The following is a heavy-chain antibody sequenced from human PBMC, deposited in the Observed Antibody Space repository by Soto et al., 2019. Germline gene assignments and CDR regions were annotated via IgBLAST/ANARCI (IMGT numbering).Heavy chain of an antibody. Sequence: QITLQESGPTLVKPTQTLTLTCTFSGFSLTTSAVAVGWIRQPPGRALEWLAIVYGSDDKFYSPSLRSRLTITKDNSKNQVVLTLTDMDPVDTGTYFGVRRYDPYYFDYWGQGTLVTVSS. D-gene: IGHD1-1*01. CDR3: VRRYDPYYFDY. CDR1: GFSLTTSAVA. CDR2: VYGSDDK. V-gene: IGHV2-5*04. J-gene: IGHJ4*02.